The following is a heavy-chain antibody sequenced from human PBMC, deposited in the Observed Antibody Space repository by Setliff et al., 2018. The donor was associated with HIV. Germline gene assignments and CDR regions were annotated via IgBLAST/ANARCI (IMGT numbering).Heavy chain of an antibody. CDR3: ARHVSPEYSDYAHWYFDL. D-gene: IGHD5-12*01. V-gene: IGHV4-59*08. CDR2: INSSGST. J-gene: IGHJ2*01. Sequence: PSETLSLICIVSGDSITTYYWSWIRQSPAKGLEWIGYINSSGSTKYNPSLKSRVSISVDTSKNHFSLYLNSVTAADTAVYYCARHVSPEYSDYAHWYFDLWGRGTLVTVSS. CDR1: GDSITTYY.